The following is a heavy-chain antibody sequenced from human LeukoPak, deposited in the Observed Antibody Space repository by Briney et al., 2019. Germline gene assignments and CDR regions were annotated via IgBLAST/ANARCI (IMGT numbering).Heavy chain of an antibody. CDR1: GFTVSSNS. CDR2: IYSGGNT. CDR3: AKESRDGYNWDLNYFDY. V-gene: IGHV3-53*01. J-gene: IGHJ4*02. Sequence: GGSLRLSCTVSGFTVSSNSMSWVRQAPGKGLEWVSFIYSGGNTHYSDSVKGRFTISRDNSKNTLYLQMNSLRAEDTAVYYCAKESRDGYNWDLNYFDYWGQGTLVTVSS. D-gene: IGHD5-24*01.